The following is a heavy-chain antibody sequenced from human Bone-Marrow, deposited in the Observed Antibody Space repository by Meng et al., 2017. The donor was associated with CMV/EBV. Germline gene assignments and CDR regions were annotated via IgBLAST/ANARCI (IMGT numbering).Heavy chain of an antibody. CDR1: GGSISSYY. J-gene: IGHJ5*02. V-gene: IGHV4-59*01. CDR3: AGLRSYYKAGFDP. D-gene: IGHD3-10*01. Sequence: SETLSLTCTVSGGSISSYYWSWIRQPPGKGLEWIGYIYYSGSTNYNPSLKSRVTISVDTSKNQFSLKLSSVTAADTAVYYCAGLRSYYKAGFDPWGQGTLVNGAS. CDR2: IYYSGST.